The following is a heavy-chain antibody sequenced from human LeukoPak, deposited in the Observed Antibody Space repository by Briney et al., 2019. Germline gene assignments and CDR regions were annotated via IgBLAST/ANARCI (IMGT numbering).Heavy chain of an antibody. D-gene: IGHD4-11*01. Sequence: SVKVSCKASGGTFSSYAISWVRQAPGQGLEWMGGIIPIFGTANYAQKFQGRVTITANKSTSTAYMELSSLRSEDTAVYYCAREADYPNWFDPWGQGTLVTVSS. CDR1: GGTFSSYA. V-gene: IGHV1-69*06. J-gene: IGHJ5*02. CDR3: AREADYPNWFDP. CDR2: IIPIFGTA.